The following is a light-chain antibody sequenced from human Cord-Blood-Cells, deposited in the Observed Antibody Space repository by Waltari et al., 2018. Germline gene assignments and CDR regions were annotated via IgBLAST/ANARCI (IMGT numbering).Light chain of an antibody. V-gene: IGKV1-39*01. CDR1: QSISSY. J-gene: IGKJ1*01. CDR2: AAS. Sequence: DIQMTQSPSSLSASVGSRVTITCRASQSISSYLNWYQKKQGKAPKLLIYAASSLQSGVPSRFSGSGSGTDFTLTISSLQPEDFATYYCQQSYSTPKTFGQGTKVEIK. CDR3: QQSYSTPKT.